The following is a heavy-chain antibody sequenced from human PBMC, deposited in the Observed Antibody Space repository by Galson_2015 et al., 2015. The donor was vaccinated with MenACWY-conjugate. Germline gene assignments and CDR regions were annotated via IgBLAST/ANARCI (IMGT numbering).Heavy chain of an antibody. J-gene: IGHJ4*02. CDR1: GFTFNSYS. Sequence: SLRLSCAASGFTFNSYSMYWVRQAPGKGLEWVSSISSGGNYIHYADSVEGRFTISRDNGKNSVYLQMNSLRAEDTAVYYCARDINFDWLPQMDYWGQGTLVTVSS. CDR2: ISSGGNYI. D-gene: IGHD3-9*01. V-gene: IGHV3-21*06. CDR3: ARDINFDWLPQMDY.